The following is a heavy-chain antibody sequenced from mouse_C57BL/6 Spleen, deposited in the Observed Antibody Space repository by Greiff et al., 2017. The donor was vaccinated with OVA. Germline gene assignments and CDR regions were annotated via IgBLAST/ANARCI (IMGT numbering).Heavy chain of an antibody. CDR2: IDPSDSYT. V-gene: IGHV1-69*01. D-gene: IGHD6-1*01. Sequence: VQLQQSGAELVMPGASVKLSCKASGYTFTSYWMHWVKPRPGQGLEWIGEIDPSDSYTNYNQKFKGKSTWTVDKSSSTAYMQLSSLTSEDSAVYYCARRRPASYYFDYWGQGTTLTVSS. CDR1: GYTFTSYW. CDR3: ARRRPASYYFDY. J-gene: IGHJ2*01.